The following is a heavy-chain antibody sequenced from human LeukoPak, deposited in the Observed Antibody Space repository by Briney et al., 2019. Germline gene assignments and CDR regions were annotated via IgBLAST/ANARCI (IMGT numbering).Heavy chain of an antibody. CDR2: IYYSGSL. CDR3: ARVVCSGGNCPCDY. D-gene: IGHD2-15*01. Sequence: SETLSLTCTVSGGSMSSSPDYWGWIRQPPGKGLEWIGSIYYSGSLYYNPSLRSRVTISVDTSKNQFSLKLSSVTAADTAVYYCARVVCSGGNCPCDYWGQGTLVTVSS. J-gene: IGHJ4*02. CDR1: GGSMSSSPDY. V-gene: IGHV4-39*01.